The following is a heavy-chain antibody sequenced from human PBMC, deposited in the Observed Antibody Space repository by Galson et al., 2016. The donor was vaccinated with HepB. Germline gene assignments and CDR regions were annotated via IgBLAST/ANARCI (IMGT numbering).Heavy chain of an antibody. J-gene: IGHJ3*02. V-gene: IGHV3-30-3*01. D-gene: IGHD1-14*01. CDR2: IIDDGSKK. Sequence: SLRLSCAASGFTFSNYAMHWVRQAPGRGLEWVTMIIDDGSKKYYADFVKGRFTISRDNPKNTLDLQMDSLRPEDTAVYYCARDPPTPGPSDAFDIWGHGTVVTVSS. CDR3: ARDPPTPGPSDAFDI. CDR1: GFTFSNYA.